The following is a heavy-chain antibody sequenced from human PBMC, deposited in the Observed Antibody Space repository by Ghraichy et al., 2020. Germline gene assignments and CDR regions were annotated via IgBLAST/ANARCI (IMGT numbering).Heavy chain of an antibody. CDR3: ARALGGSYDY. Sequence: GGSLRLSCAASGFTFSNYWMSWVRQAPGKGLEWVANIKQDGSEKHYVDSVKGRFTISRDNAKNSLYLQMNSLRAEDTAVYYCARALGGSYDYWGQGTLVTVSS. D-gene: IGHD1-26*01. V-gene: IGHV3-7*01. CDR1: GFTFSNYW. CDR2: IKQDGSEK. J-gene: IGHJ4*02.